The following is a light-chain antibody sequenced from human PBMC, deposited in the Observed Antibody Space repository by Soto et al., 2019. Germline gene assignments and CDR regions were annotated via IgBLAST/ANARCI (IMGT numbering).Light chain of an antibody. V-gene: IGKV3-20*01. J-gene: IGKJ4*01. CDR3: QQYGSSPLT. Sequence: EIVLTQSPGTLSLSPGERATLSCRASQSVSSSYLAWYQQKPGQAPRLLIYGASSRATGIPDMFSGSGSGTDFTLTISRLEPEDFAVYYCQQYGSSPLTFGGGTTVEIK. CDR1: QSVSSSY. CDR2: GAS.